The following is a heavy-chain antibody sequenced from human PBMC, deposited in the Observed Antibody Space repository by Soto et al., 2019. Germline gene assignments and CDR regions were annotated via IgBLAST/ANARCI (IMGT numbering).Heavy chain of an antibody. CDR2: IYYSGST. CDR3: ARGDYYDSSDYVY. D-gene: IGHD3-22*01. V-gene: IGHV4-59*01. Sequence: SETLSLTCTVSGGSISSYYWSWIRQPPGKGLEWIGYIYYSGSTNYNPSLKSRVTMSVDTSKNQFSLKLSSATAADTAVYYCARGDYYDSSDYVYWGQGTLVTVSS. J-gene: IGHJ4*02. CDR1: GGSISSYY.